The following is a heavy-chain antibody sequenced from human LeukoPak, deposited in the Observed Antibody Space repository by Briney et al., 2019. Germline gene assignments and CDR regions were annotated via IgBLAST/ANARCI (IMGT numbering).Heavy chain of an antibody. CDR2: IYYSGST. J-gene: IGHJ4*02. CDR1: GFTFSSYS. CDR3: ARESAYETGDYFDY. D-gene: IGHD5-12*01. Sequence: GSLRLSCAASGFTFSSYSMNWIRQPPGKGLEWIGSIYYSGSTYYNPSLKSRVTISVDTSKNQFSLKLSSVTAADTAVYYCARESAYETGDYFDYWGQGTLVTVSS. V-gene: IGHV4-39*07.